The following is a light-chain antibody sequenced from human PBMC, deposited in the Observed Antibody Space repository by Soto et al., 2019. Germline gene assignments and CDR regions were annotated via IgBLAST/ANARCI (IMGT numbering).Light chain of an antibody. V-gene: IGKV3-20*01. CDR3: RRHYGSLTWT. Sequence: EIVLTQSPGTLSLSPGERATLSCRASQSVSSLYLAWYQQKPGQAPRLLIHGASSRATGIPDRFSGSGSGKNFSLTVSRLEPEDFAVYYCRRHYGSLTWTFGIGTEEEI. J-gene: IGKJ1*01. CDR1: QSVSSLY. CDR2: GAS.